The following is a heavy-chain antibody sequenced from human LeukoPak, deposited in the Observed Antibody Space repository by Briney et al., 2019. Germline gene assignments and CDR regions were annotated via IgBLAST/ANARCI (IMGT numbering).Heavy chain of an antibody. J-gene: IGHJ4*02. Sequence: GGSLRLSCAASGFTFDDYAMHWVRQAPGKGLEWVSGISWNSGSIGYADSVKGRFTISRDNAKNSLYLQMNSLRAEDTALYYCAKGQYYYGSSGYYDYWGQGTLVTVSS. V-gene: IGHV3-9*01. CDR3: AKGQYYYGSSGYYDY. CDR2: ISWNSGSI. CDR1: GFTFDDYA. D-gene: IGHD3-22*01.